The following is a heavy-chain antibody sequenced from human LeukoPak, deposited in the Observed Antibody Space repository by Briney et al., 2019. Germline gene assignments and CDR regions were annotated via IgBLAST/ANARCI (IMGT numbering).Heavy chain of an antibody. V-gene: IGHV1-69*04. CDR1: GGTFSSYA. Sequence: SVKVSCKASGGTFSSYAISWVRQAPGQGLEWMGRIIPIFGIANYAQKLQGRVTITADKSTSTAYMELSSLRSEDTAVYYCAREQDYYDSSGYYSYWGQGTLVTVSS. CDR3: AREQDYYDSSGYYSY. CDR2: IIPIFGIA. D-gene: IGHD3-22*01. J-gene: IGHJ4*02.